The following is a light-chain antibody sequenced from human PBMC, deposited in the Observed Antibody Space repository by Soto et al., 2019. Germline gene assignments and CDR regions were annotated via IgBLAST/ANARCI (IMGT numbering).Light chain of an antibody. J-gene: IGKJ5*01. Sequence: DIQMTQSPSSLSASVEDRVIITCRASQSISNHLNWYQQKPGKAPKLLIYDASNLETGVPSRFSGSGSGTDFTFTISSLQPEDIATYYCQQYDNLPPLTFGQGTRLEIK. V-gene: IGKV1-33*01. CDR3: QQYDNLPPLT. CDR1: QSISNH. CDR2: DAS.